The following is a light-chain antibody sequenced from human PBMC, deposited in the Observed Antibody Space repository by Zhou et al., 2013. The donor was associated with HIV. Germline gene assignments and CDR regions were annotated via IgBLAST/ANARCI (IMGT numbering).Light chain of an antibody. V-gene: IGKV3D-20*02. CDR3: QQRSNWPPSIT. Sequence: EIVLTQSPGTLSLSPGERATLSCRASQSVSSSYLAWYQQKPGQAPRLLIYDASNRTTGIPARFSGSGSGTDFTLTISSLEPEDFAVYYCQQRSNWPPSITFGQGTRLESK. CDR1: QSVSSSY. J-gene: IGKJ5*01. CDR2: DAS.